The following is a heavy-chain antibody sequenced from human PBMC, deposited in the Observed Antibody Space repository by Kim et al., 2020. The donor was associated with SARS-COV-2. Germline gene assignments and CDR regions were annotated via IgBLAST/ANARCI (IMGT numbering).Heavy chain of an antibody. J-gene: IGHJ4*02. Sequence: LKSRVTISVDTSKNQFSLKLSSVTAADTAVYYCARGPFTMVRGVSGPNDYWGQGTLVTVSS. V-gene: IGHV4-34*01. D-gene: IGHD3-10*01. CDR3: ARGPFTMVRGVSGPNDY.